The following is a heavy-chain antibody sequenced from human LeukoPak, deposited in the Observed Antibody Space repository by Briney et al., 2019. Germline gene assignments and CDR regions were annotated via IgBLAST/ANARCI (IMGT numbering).Heavy chain of an antibody. V-gene: IGHV3-21*01. J-gene: IGHJ4*02. CDR3: ARATGFSPDY. CDR1: GFTFSSYS. D-gene: IGHD3-3*01. Sequence: PGGSLRLSCAASGFTFSSYSMNWVRQAPGKGLEWVSSISSSSSYIYYADSVKGRFTISRDNAKNSLYLQMNGLRAEDTAVYYCARATGFSPDYWGQGTLVTVSS. CDR2: ISSSSSYI.